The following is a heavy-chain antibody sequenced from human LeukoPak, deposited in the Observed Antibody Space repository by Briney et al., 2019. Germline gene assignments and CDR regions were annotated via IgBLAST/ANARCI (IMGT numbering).Heavy chain of an antibody. J-gene: IGHJ4*02. V-gene: IGHV3-11*01. Sequence: GGSLRLSCAASGFIFSDCYMSWIRQAPGKGLEWVSYISSSGSTMYYTDSVKGRFTISRDNAKDSLYLQMNSLRAEDTAVYYCARDSYCSSTSCYRGHFDSWGQGVLVTVSS. D-gene: IGHD2-2*01. CDR3: ARDSYCSSTSCYRGHFDS. CDR1: GFIFSDCY. CDR2: ISSSGSTM.